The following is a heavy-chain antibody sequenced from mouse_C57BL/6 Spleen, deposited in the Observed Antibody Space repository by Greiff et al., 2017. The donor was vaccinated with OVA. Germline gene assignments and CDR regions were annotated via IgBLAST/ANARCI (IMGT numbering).Heavy chain of an antibody. CDR2: ISDGGSYT. J-gene: IGHJ3*01. CDR1: GFTFSSYA. V-gene: IGHV5-4*01. Sequence: EVKLEESGGGLVKPGGSLKLSCAASGFTFSSYAMSWVRQTPEKRLEWVATISDGGSYTYYPDNVKGRFTISRDKAKNNLYLQMSHLKSEDTAVYYCARDDYWGKGPLVTVSA. CDR3: ARDDY.